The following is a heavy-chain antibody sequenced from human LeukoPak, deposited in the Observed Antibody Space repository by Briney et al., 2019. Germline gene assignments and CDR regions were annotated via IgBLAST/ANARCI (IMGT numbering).Heavy chain of an antibody. CDR3: ARLSLFDY. Sequence: SETLSLTCTVSGGSISSSNYYWGWIRQPPGKGLEWIGSIYYSGSTYYNPSLKSRVTISVDTSKNQFSLKLSSVTAADTAVYYCARLSLFDYWGQGTLVTVSS. V-gene: IGHV4-39*01. J-gene: IGHJ4*02. CDR1: GGSISSSNYY. CDR2: IYYSGST.